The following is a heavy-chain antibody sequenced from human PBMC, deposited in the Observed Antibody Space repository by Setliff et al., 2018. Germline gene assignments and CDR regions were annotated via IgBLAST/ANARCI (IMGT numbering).Heavy chain of an antibody. CDR2: IYIGGSA. V-gene: IGHV4-4*07. CDR1: GGSISSYY. CDR3: EREQWLDPPGYYYMDV. Sequence: PSETLSLTCTVSGGSISSYYWRWIRQPAGKGLEWSGHIYIGGSANYNTSLKSRVTMSIDTSKNQFSLKLTSVTAADMAVYYCEREQWLDPPGYYYMDVWAKGTTVTVSS. J-gene: IGHJ6*03. D-gene: IGHD6-19*01.